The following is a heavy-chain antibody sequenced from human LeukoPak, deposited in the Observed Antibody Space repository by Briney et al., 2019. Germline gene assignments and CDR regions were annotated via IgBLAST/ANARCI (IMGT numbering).Heavy chain of an antibody. CDR1: GFTFSSYG. Sequence: PGGSPRLSCAASGFTFSSYGMHWVRQAPGKGLEWVAVITYDGSNKYYADSVKGRFTISRDNSKNTLYLQMNSLRAEDTAVYYCAKDKDRAVAIDYWGQGTLVTVSS. CDR3: AKDKDRAVAIDY. CDR2: ITYDGSNK. J-gene: IGHJ4*02. D-gene: IGHD6-19*01. V-gene: IGHV3-30*18.